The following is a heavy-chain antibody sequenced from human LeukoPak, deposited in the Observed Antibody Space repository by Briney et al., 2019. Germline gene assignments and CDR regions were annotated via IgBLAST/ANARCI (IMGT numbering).Heavy chain of an antibody. CDR1: GFTFSSYS. D-gene: IGHD6-13*01. CDR2: ISSTSSYI. V-gene: IGHV3-21*01. CDR3: ATPAAGPGAEYSLY. Sequence: GGSLRLSCAASGFTFSSYSMNWVRQAPGKGLEWVSSISSTSSYIYYADSVKGRFTISRDNAKNSLYLQMNSLRAEDTAVYYCATPAAGPGAEYSLYWGQGTLVIVSS. J-gene: IGHJ1*01.